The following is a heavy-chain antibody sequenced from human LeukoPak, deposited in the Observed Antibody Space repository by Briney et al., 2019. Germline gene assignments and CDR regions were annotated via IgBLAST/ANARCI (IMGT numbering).Heavy chain of an antibody. CDR1: GGSFSGYY. CDR3: ARWEVVPAANDY. V-gene: IGHV4-34*01. J-gene: IGHJ4*02. D-gene: IGHD2-2*01. CDR2: ISHSGST. Sequence: PSETLSLTCAVYGGSFSGYYWRWIRQPPGKGLEWIGEISHSGSTNYNPSLKSRVTISVDTSKDQFSLKLSSVTAADTAVYYCARWEVVPAANDYWGQGTLVTVSS.